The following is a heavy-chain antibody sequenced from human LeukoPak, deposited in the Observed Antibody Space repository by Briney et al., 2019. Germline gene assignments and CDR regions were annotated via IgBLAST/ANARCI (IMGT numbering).Heavy chain of an antibody. V-gene: IGHV1-69*13. CDR1: GGTFSSYA. CDR2: IIPIFGTA. Sequence: SVKVSCKASGGTFSSYAISWVRQAPGQGLEWMGGIIPIFGTANYAQKFQGRVTITADESTSTAYMELSSLRSEDTAVYYCASPGGIAVAGTIDYWGQGTLVTVSS. CDR3: ASPGGIAVAGTIDY. D-gene: IGHD6-19*01. J-gene: IGHJ4*02.